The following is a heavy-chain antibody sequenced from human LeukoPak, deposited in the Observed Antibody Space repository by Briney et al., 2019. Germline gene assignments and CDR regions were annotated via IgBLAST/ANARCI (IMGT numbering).Heavy chain of an antibody. Sequence: GGSLRLSCAASGFTFSAFWMHWVRQAPGKGLVWVSRINSDDSRTTYADSVKGRFTISRDNAKNTLYLQMNSLRAEDTAVYYCAKDFYDSSGSRYDYWGQGTLVTVSS. V-gene: IGHV3-74*01. CDR2: INSDDSRT. J-gene: IGHJ4*02. CDR3: AKDFYDSSGSRYDY. D-gene: IGHD3-22*01. CDR1: GFTFSAFW.